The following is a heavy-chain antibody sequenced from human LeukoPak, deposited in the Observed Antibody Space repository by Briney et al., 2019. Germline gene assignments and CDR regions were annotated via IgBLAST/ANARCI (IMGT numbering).Heavy chain of an antibody. J-gene: IGHJ4*02. V-gene: IGHV4-39*01. CDR2: ISYSGNA. CDR1: GASIITTNYY. Sequence: PSETLSLTCTVSGASIITTNYYWGWIRQPPGKGLEWIGSISYSGNAYYNPSLRSRLSISMDASKNQFSLKERSVTAADTAVYYCARNLGQTWGTVTTDLWYFDHWGQGTLVPVSS. CDR3: ARNLGQTWGTVTTDLWYFDH. D-gene: IGHD4-11*01.